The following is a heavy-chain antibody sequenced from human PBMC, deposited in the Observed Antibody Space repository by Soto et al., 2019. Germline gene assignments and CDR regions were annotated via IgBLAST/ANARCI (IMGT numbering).Heavy chain of an antibody. D-gene: IGHD2-21*02. CDR2: IIPIFGTA. CDR1: GGTFSSYA. V-gene: IGHV1-69*12. Sequence: QVQLVQSGAEVKKPGSSVKVSCKASGGTFSSYAISWVRQAPGQGLEWMGGIIPIFGTANYAQKFQGRVTITADESTSTAYMELSSLRSEDTAVYYCARDRVYDTYVVTAIHAFDIWGQGTMVTVSS. J-gene: IGHJ3*02. CDR3: ARDRVYDTYVVTAIHAFDI.